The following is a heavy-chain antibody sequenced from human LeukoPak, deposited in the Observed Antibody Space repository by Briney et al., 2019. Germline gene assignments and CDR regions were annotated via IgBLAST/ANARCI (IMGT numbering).Heavy chain of an antibody. J-gene: IGHJ4*02. CDR2: IKQDGSEK. CDR1: GFTFSSYW. CDR3: ARGGVGDYFDY. V-gene: IGHV3-7*01. D-gene: IGHD3-10*01. Sequence: GGSLRLSCAASGFTFSSYWMSWVRQAPGKGLEWVANIKQDGSEKYYVDSVRGRFTISRDNAKNSLYLQMNSLRAEDTAVYYCARGGVGDYFDYWGQGTLVTVSS.